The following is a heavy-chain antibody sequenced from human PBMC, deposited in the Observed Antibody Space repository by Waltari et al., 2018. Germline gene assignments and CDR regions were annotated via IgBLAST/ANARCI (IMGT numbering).Heavy chain of an antibody. Sequence: QVQLQESGPGLVKPSETLSLTCAVSGYFISSGYYWGWIRQPPGKGLEWIGSIYHSGSTYYNPSLKSRVTISVDTSKNQFSLKLSSVTAADTAVYYCARVMDQSFDLWGRGTLVTVSS. CDR1: GYFISSGYY. D-gene: IGHD2-2*03. V-gene: IGHV4-38-2*01. CDR3: ARVMDQSFDL. CDR2: IYHSGST. J-gene: IGHJ2*01.